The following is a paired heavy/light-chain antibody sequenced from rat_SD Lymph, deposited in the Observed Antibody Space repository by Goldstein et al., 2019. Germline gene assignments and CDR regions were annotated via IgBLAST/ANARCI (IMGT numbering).Heavy chain of an antibody. D-gene: IGHD1-12*02. Sequence: EVQLQESGPGLVKPSQSLSLTCSVTGYSITSNYWGWIRKFPGNKMEWMGYISYSGSTSYNPSLKSRISITRDTSKNQFFLQLNSVTTEDTATYYCARYRYYDGTYYPRYYWYFDFWGPGTMVTVSS. CDR1: GYSITSNY. V-gene: IGHV3-1*01. CDR2: ISYSGST. CDR3: ARYRYYDGTYYPRYYWYFDF. J-gene: IGHJ1*01.
Light chain of an antibody. CDR1: EDIYNN. J-gene: IGKJ1*01. CDR3: LQDSEYPPT. Sequence: DIQMTQSPASLSASLGETVSIECLASEDIYNNLAWYQQKPGKSPQLLIYYASSLQDGVPSRFSGSGSGTQYSLKINSLESEDAATYFCLQDSEYPPTFGGGTKLELK. V-gene: IGKV12S30*01. CDR2: YAS.